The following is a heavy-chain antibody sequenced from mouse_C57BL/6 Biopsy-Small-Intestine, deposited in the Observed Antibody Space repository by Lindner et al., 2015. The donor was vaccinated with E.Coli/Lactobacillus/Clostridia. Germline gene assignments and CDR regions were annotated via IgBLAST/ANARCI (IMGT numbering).Heavy chain of an antibody. CDR1: GLHLYYLL. CDR3: ARRFGVPYLMDY. D-gene: IGHD3-1*01. CDR2: ILPGSGST. V-gene: IGHV1-9*01. Sequence: VQLQSLGLNWQTWGSVKLSCKASGLHLYYLLDALGKQSPGHGLEWIGEILPGSGSTNYNEKFKGKATFTADTSSNTAYIQLSSLTTEDSAIYYCARRFGVPYLMDYWGQGTSVTVSS. J-gene: IGHJ4*01.